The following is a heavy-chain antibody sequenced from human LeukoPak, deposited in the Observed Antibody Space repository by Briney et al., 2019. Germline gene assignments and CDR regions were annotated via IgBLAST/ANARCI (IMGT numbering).Heavy chain of an antibody. V-gene: IGHV3-30*02. CDR3: AKDGVWIGEKKANMDI. J-gene: IGHJ6*03. CDR2: IRYDGSNK. D-gene: IGHD3-10*01. CDR1: GFTFSSYG. Sequence: GGSLRLPCAASGFTFSSYGMHWVRQAPGKGLEWVAFIRYDGSNKYYADSVKGRFTISRDNSRNTLYLQMNSLRAEDTAVYYCAKDGVWIGEKKANMDIWGKGTTV.